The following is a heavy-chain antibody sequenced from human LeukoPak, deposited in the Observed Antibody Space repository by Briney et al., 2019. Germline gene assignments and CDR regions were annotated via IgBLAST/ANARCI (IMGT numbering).Heavy chain of an antibody. J-gene: IGHJ4*02. V-gene: IGHV4-59*01. CDR1: GGPISSYY. Sequence: SETLSLTCTVSGGPISSYYWSWIRQPPGKGLEWIGYIYYSGSTNYNPSLKSRVTISVDTSKNQFSLKLSSVTAADTAVYYCGSVPAGGGATDYWGQGTLVTVSS. CDR2: IYYSGST. D-gene: IGHD1-26*01. CDR3: GSVPAGGGATDY.